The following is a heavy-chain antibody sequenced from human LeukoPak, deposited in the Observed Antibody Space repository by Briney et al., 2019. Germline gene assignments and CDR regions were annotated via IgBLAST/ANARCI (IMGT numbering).Heavy chain of an antibody. J-gene: IGHJ4*02. V-gene: IGHV3-48*01. Sequence: PGGSLRLSCAASGFTFSSYSMNWVRQAPGKGLEWVSYISSSSSTIYYADSVKGRFTISRDNAKNSLYLQMNSLRAEDTAVYYCAKVPSSGSYWPRFDYWGQGTLVTVSS. CDR1: GFTFSSYS. CDR2: ISSSSSTI. D-gene: IGHD1-26*01. CDR3: AKVPSSGSYWPRFDY.